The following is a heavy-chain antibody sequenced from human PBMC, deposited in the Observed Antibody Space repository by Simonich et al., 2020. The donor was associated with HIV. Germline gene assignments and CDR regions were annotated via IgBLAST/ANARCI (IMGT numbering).Heavy chain of an antibody. CDR1: GGSFSGYY. D-gene: IGHD5-12*01. CDR2: ITHRGRT. Sequence: VQLQQWGAGLLKPSETLSLTCAVYGGSFSGYYWFWILQPPGKGLEGIREITHRGRTKYNPSLKSRVTISVDTSKNQFSLKLSSVTAADTAVYYCARESPVRDGYDYYYFYYYMDVWQRDRGHRLL. J-gene: IGHJ6*03. V-gene: IGHV4-34*01. CDR3: ARESPVRDGYDYYYFYYYMDV.